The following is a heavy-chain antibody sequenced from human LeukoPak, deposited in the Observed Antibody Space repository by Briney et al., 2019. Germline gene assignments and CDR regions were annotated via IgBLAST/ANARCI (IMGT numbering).Heavy chain of an antibody. CDR3: ARVEYNWNDEGFDY. D-gene: IGHD1-20*01. CDR2: IYYSGRT. V-gene: IGHV4-30-4*08. CDR1: GGSISSGDNY. J-gene: IGHJ4*02. Sequence: SETLSLTCTVSGGSISSGDNYWGWIRQPPGKGLEWIGYIYYSGRTYYNPSLKSRVTISVDTSKNQFSLKLSSVTAADTAVYYCARVEYNWNDEGFDYWGQGTLVTVSS.